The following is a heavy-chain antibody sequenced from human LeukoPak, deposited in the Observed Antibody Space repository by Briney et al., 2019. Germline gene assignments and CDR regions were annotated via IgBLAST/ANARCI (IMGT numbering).Heavy chain of an antibody. V-gene: IGHV5-51*01. Sequence: GASVKVSCKASGYTFTSYWIGWVRQMPGKGLEWMGIIYPGDSDTRYSPSFQGQVTISADKSISTAYLQWSSLKASDTAMYYCARQQASYYYGSGTQYYMDVWGKGTTVTVSS. CDR2: IYPGDSDT. D-gene: IGHD3-10*01. CDR3: ARQQASYYYGSGTQYYMDV. J-gene: IGHJ6*03. CDR1: GYTFTSYW.